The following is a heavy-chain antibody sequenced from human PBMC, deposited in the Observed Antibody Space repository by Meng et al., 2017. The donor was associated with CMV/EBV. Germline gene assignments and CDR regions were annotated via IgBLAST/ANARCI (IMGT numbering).Heavy chain of an antibody. D-gene: IGHD5-18*01. J-gene: IGHJ4*02. CDR1: GFSLSTSGCG. CDR3: AHRGSYGYHGY. Sequence: SVTKLGKPTQTLTMLCTFCGFSLSTSGCGVGLIRQPPGKAPEWLALIYWDDDKRYSPSLKSRLTITKDTSKNQVVLTMTNMDPVDTATYYCAHRGSYGYHGYWGQGTLVTVSS. V-gene: IGHV2-5*02. CDR2: IYWDDDK.